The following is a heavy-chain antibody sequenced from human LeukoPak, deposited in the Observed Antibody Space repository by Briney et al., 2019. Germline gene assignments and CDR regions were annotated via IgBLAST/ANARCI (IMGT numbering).Heavy chain of an antibody. J-gene: IGHJ3*02. D-gene: IGHD2-2*01. V-gene: IGHV3-30*04. Sequence: GRSLRLSCAASGFTFSSYAMHWVRQAPGKGLEWVAVISYDGSNKYYADSVKGRFTISRDNSKNTLYLQMNSLRAEDTAVYYCAKASAFDIWGQGTMVTVSS. CDR3: AKASAFDI. CDR2: ISYDGSNK. CDR1: GFTFSSYA.